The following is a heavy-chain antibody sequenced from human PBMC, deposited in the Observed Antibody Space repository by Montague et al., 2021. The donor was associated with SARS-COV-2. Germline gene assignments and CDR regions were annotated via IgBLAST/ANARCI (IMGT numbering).Heavy chain of an antibody. Sequence: SETLSLTCTVSGDSINSSNCYWIRQSPATGLELVWYVYYYSSTNXNHSLRLRVSISLDASTNQFFLTLNSVTVADTAVYFCARQSGNDDYDGWCYPWGQGTLVSVSS. CDR2: VYYYSST. V-gene: IGHV4-59*08. J-gene: IGHJ5*02. D-gene: IGHD3-16*01. CDR3: ARQSGNDDYDGWCYP. CDR1: GDSINSSN.